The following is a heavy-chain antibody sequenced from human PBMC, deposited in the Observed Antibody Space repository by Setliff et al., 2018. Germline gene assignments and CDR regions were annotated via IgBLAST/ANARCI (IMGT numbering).Heavy chain of an antibody. CDR1: GYSFSTCW. V-gene: IGHV5-51*01. CDR2: IYPGDSIT. CDR3: ARHPYYYGSGTYLDNNNRWFDP. Sequence: GASLTLSCKGSGYSFSTCWIGWVRQMPGKGLEWMGIIYPGDSITRHSPSFQGQVTISVDKSINTAYLQWSSLRASDTAIYYCARHPYYYGSGTYLDNNNRWFDPWGQGTLVTVSS. J-gene: IGHJ5*02. D-gene: IGHD3-10*01.